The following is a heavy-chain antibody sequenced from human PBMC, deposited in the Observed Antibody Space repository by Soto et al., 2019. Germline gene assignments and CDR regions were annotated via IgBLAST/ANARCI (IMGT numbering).Heavy chain of an antibody. Sequence: TLSLTCAISGDSVSSNSAAWNWIRQSPSRGLEWLGRTYYRSKWYNDYAVSVKSRITINPDTSKNQFSLQLNSVTPEDTAVYYCAMGYGSGSYYKGPYYYYGMDVWGQGTTVTVSS. CDR3: AMGYGSGSYYKGPYYYYGMDV. J-gene: IGHJ6*02. V-gene: IGHV6-1*01. D-gene: IGHD3-10*01. CDR1: GDSVSSNSAA. CDR2: TYYRSKWYN.